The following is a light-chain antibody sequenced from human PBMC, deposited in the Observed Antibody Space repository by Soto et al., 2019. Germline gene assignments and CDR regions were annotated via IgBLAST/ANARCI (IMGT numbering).Light chain of an antibody. Sequence: DIQMTQSPSTLSASVGDRVTITCRASQTISNWLAWYQQKPGKAPKLLISDASNLQSGVPSRFSGSGSGTDFTLIISILQPDDFATYYCQQYKSFPLTFARGTKVEIK. CDR1: QTISNW. CDR2: DAS. CDR3: QQYKSFPLT. V-gene: IGKV1-5*01. J-gene: IGKJ4*02.